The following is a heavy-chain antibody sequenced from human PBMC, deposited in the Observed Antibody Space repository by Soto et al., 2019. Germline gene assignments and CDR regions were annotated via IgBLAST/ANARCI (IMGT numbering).Heavy chain of an antibody. CDR1: GGTFSSYA. CDR3: ARSHYYDSSRYGSMGGMDV. D-gene: IGHD3-22*01. V-gene: IGHV1-69*13. J-gene: IGHJ6*04. CDR2: IIPIFGTA. Sequence: SVKVSCKASGGTFSSYAISWVRQAPGQGLEWMGGIIPIFGTANYAQKFQGRVTITADESTSTAYMELSSLRSEDTAVYYCARSHYYDSSRYGSMGGMDVCGKGTTVTVSS.